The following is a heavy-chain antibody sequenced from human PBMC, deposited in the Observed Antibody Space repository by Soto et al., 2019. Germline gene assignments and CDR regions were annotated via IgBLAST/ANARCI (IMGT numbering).Heavy chain of an antibody. J-gene: IGHJ3*02. V-gene: IGHV4-31*03. Sequence: QVQLQESGPGLVKPSQTLSLTCTVSGGSISSGGYYWSWIRQHPGKGLEWIGYIYYSGSTYYNRSLKSRVTISVDTSKNQFSLKLSSVTAADTAVYYCARGHKQSYGEDAFDIWGQGTMVTVSS. CDR1: GGSISSGGYY. D-gene: IGHD1-26*01. CDR2: IYYSGST. CDR3: ARGHKQSYGEDAFDI.